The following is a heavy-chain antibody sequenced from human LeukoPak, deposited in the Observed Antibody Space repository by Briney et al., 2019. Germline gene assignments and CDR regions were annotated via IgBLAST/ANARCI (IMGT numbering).Heavy chain of an antibody. Sequence: APVKVSCKASGYTFISYNINWLRQATGQGLEWMGWVNPRSGDAGYLQKFQGRLTITRDSSIDTAYMDLSGLSSEDTAIYYCARGVPLGYCTYGVCYPPYYFDYWGQGTLVTASS. V-gene: IGHV1-8*03. CDR1: GYTFISYN. J-gene: IGHJ4*02. D-gene: IGHD2-8*01. CDR3: ARGVPLGYCTYGVCYPPYYFDY. CDR2: VNPRSGDA.